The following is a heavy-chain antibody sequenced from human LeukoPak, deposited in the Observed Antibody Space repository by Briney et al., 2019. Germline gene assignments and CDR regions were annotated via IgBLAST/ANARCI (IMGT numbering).Heavy chain of an antibody. Sequence: GGSLRLSCAASGFTFSSYSMNWVRQTPGKGLEWVSYISPITSTKYYADSVEGRFTISRDDARNSLSLQMDSLRAEDTAVYYCARESDKHYDFWSGYLALDHWGQGTLVTVSS. CDR2: ISPITSTK. J-gene: IGHJ4*02. V-gene: IGHV3-48*04. CDR1: GFTFSSYS. CDR3: ARESDKHYDFWSGYLALDH. D-gene: IGHD3-3*01.